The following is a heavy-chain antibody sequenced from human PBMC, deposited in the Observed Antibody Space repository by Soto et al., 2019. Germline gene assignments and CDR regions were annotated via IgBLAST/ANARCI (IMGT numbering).Heavy chain of an antibody. D-gene: IGHD1-1*01. CDR3: ARVERGTATTVVDAFDI. J-gene: IGHJ3*02. CDR1: GGSVSSSNNYY. V-gene: IGHV4-34*01. Sequence: QVQLQQWGAGLLKPSETLSLTCAVYGGSVSSSNNYYWSWIRQPPGKGLEWIGEMSHSGGTHFNPSLTSRVTISVDTSKNRFSLKMSSVTAADTALYYCARVERGTATTVVDAFDIWGPGTMVTVSS. CDR2: MSHSGGT.